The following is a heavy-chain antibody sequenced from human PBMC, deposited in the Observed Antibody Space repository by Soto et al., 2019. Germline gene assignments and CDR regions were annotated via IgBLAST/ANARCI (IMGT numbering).Heavy chain of an antibody. D-gene: IGHD5-18*01. CDR1: GFTFSSYA. V-gene: IGHV3-30-3*01. CDR2: ISYDGSNK. Sequence: GGSLRLSCAASGFTFSSYAMHWVRQAPGKGLEWVAVISYDGSNKYYADSVKGRFTISRDNSKNTLYLQMNSLRAEDTAVYYCASVSDIGYSYGGGAFDIWGQGTMVTVSS. CDR3: ASVSDIGYSYGGGAFDI. J-gene: IGHJ3*02.